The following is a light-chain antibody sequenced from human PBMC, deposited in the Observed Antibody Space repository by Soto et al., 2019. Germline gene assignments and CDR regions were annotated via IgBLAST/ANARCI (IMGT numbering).Light chain of an antibody. J-gene: IGKJ2*01. CDR1: QSVSSSY. CDR3: QHYGNSPPYT. CDR2: AVS. Sequence: EIVLTQSPGTLSSSPGERATLSCRASQSVSSSYLAWYQQKPGQAPRLLIYAVSSRATGIPDRFSGSGSGTDFSLTIRRLEPEDFAVYYCQHYGNSPPYTFGQGTKVDIK. V-gene: IGKV3-20*01.